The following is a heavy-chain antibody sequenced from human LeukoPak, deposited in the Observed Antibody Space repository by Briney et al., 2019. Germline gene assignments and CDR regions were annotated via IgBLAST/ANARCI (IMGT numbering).Heavy chain of an antibody. V-gene: IGHV4-39*07. J-gene: IGHJ4*02. Sequence: SETLSLTCIVSGGSVSTSSCYWDWVRQPPGKGLEWIGSIYYSGSTYYNPSLKSRVTISVDTSKNQFSLKLNSMTAADTAVYYCARKVYSHFDYWGQGTLVTVSS. D-gene: IGHD4-11*01. CDR2: IYYSGST. CDR1: GGSVSTSSCY. CDR3: ARKVYSHFDY.